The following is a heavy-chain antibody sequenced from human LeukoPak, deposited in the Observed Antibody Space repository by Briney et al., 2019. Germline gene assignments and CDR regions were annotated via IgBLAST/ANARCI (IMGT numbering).Heavy chain of an antibody. CDR3: ASRADTAIVATYYFDY. CDR2: IYYSGST. D-gene: IGHD5-18*01. V-gene: IGHV4-39*07. Sequence: NPSETLSLTCTVSGGSVSTGSYYWGWIRQPPGKGLEWIGSIYYSGSTYYNPSLKSRVTISVDTSKNQFSLKLSSVTAADTAVYYCASRADTAIVATYYFDYWGQGTLVTVSS. CDR1: GGSVSTGSYY. J-gene: IGHJ4*02.